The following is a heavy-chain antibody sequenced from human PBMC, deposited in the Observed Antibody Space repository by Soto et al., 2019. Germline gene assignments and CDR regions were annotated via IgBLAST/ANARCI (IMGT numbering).Heavy chain of an antibody. D-gene: IGHD3-10*01. CDR3: AKEVTSNHDAFDI. CDR2: IYHTGKT. J-gene: IGHJ3*02. V-gene: IGHV4-31*02. Sequence: WTWIRQHPGKGLEWIGYIYHTGKTYYNPSLKSRVTISVDTSKNQFSLKLLSVTAADTAVYYCAKEVTSNHDAFDIWGQGTMVTVAS.